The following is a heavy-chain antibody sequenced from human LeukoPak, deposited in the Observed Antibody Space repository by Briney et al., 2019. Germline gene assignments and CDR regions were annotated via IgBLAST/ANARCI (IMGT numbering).Heavy chain of an antibody. V-gene: IGHV3-74*01. CDR2: INSDGSST. D-gene: IGHD2/OR15-2a*01. Sequence: GRSLRLSCAASGFTFSSYAMHWVRQAPGKGLVWVPRINSDGSSTSYADSVKGRFTISRDNAKNTLYLQMNSLRAEDTAVYYCTRVYDPRMGDAFDIWGQGTMVTVSS. CDR1: GFTFSSYA. J-gene: IGHJ3*02. CDR3: TRVYDPRMGDAFDI.